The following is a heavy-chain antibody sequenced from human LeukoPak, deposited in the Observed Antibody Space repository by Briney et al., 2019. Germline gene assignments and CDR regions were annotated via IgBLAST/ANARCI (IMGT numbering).Heavy chain of an antibody. CDR2: IDTGTSTI. V-gene: IGHV3-48*01. J-gene: IGHJ4*02. CDR3: ARTYYDFWSGYYSHEGNPFDY. D-gene: IGHD3-3*01. Sequence: GGSLRLSCAASGFTFSTYSMNWVRQAPGKGLEWVSYIDTGTSTIYYADSVKGRFTISKDNAKNSLYLEMNSLRAEDTAVYYCARTYYDFWSGYYSHEGNPFDYWGQGTLVTVSS. CDR1: GFTFSTYS.